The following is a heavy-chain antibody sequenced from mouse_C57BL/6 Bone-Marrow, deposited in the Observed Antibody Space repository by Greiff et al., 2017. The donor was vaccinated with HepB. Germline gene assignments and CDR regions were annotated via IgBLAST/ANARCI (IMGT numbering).Heavy chain of an antibody. J-gene: IGHJ2*01. V-gene: IGHV1-55*01. Sequence: QVQLQQSGAELVKPGASVKMSCKASGYTFTSYWITWVKQRPGQGLEWIGDIYPGSGSTNYNEKFKSKATLTVDTSSSTAYMQLSSRTSADSAVYYCARGPVDYWGQGTTLTVSS. CDR3: ARGPVDY. CDR1: GYTFTSYW. CDR2: IYPGSGST.